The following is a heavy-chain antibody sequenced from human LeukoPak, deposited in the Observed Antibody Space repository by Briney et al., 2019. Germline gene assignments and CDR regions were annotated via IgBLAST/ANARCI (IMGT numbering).Heavy chain of an antibody. J-gene: IGHJ5*02. CDR3: ARVTYYYDSSGYSRYDWFDP. D-gene: IGHD3-22*01. V-gene: IGHV4-59*01. CDR1: GGSISSYY. Sequence: SETLSLTCTVSGGSISSYYWSWIRQPPGKGLEWIGYIYYSGSTNYNPSLKSRVTTSVDTSKNQFSLKLSSVTASDTAVYYCARVTYYYDSSGYSRYDWFDPWGQGTLVTVSS. CDR2: IYYSGST.